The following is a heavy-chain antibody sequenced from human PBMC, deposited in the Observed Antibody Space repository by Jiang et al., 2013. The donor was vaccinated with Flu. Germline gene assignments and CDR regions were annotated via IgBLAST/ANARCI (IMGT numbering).Heavy chain of an antibody. CDR2: ISGSGGST. Sequence: WVSAISGSGGSTYYADSVKGRFTISRDNSKNTLYLQMNSLRAEDTAVYYCAKETPGYSSMDWFDPWGQGTLVTVSS. CDR3: AKETPGYSSMDWFDP. V-gene: IGHV3-23*01. D-gene: IGHD6-13*01. J-gene: IGHJ5*02.